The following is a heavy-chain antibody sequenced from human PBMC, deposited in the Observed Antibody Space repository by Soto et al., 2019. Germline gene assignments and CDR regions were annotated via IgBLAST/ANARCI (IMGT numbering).Heavy chain of an antibody. CDR3: ARASYDSSGYYPY. D-gene: IGHD3-22*01. CDR2: IYSGGST. V-gene: IGHV3-66*01. J-gene: IGHJ4*02. Sequence: GGSLRLSCAASGFTVSSNYMSWVRQAPGKGLEWVSVIYSGGSTYYADSVKGRFTISRDNSKNTLYLQMNSLRAEDTAVYYCARASYDSSGYYPYWGQGTLVTVSS. CDR1: GFTVSSNY.